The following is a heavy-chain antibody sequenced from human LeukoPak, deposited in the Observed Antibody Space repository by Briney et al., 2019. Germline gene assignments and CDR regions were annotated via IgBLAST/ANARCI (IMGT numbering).Heavy chain of an antibody. V-gene: IGHV3-30*02. Sequence: GGSLRLSCAASGFTFRNYGIHWVRQAPGKGLQWVTFIRYDGSNKYYADSVKGRFTISRDNSKNTLYLQMNSLRAEDTAVYYCAKTVAGSFYFDYWGQGTLVTVSS. CDR2: IRYDGSNK. D-gene: IGHD6-19*01. CDR3: AKTVAGSFYFDY. J-gene: IGHJ4*02. CDR1: GFTFRNYG.